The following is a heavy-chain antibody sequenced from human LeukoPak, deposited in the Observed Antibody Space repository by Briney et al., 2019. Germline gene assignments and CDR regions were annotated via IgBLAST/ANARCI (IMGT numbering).Heavy chain of an antibody. Sequence: GGSLRLSCAASGFSFSDYYMTWIRQAPGKGLEWVSYISSSGTYTNYADSVKGRFTISRDNAKNSLYLQMNSLSAEDTAVYHCAKIAGTYSPDYWGQGTLVTVSS. CDR1: GFSFSDYY. CDR3: AKIAGTYSPDY. J-gene: IGHJ4*02. CDR2: ISSSGTYT. D-gene: IGHD1-26*01. V-gene: IGHV3-11*06.